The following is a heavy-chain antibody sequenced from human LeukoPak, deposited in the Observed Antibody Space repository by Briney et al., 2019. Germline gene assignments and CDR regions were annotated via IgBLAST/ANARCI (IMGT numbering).Heavy chain of an antibody. CDR2: INPNSGGT. Sequence: GASVKVSCTASGYTFTGYYMHWVRQAPGQGLEWMGWINPNSGGTNYAQKFQGRVTMTRDTSISTAYMELSRLRSDDTAVYYCARIRMRWLQLTPLYYFDYWGQGTLVTVSS. V-gene: IGHV1-2*02. J-gene: IGHJ4*02. D-gene: IGHD5-24*01. CDR1: GYTFTGYY. CDR3: ARIRMRWLQLTPLYYFDY.